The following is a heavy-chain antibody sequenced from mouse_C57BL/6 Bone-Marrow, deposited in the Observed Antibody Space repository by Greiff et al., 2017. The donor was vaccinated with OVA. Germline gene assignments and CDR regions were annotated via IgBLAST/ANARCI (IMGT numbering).Heavy chain of an antibody. CDR3: ARDVWLPWYFDV. J-gene: IGHJ1*03. CDR2: INYDGSST. CDR1: GFTFSDYY. D-gene: IGHD2-2*01. Sequence: EVKVVESEGGLVQPGSSMKLSCTASGFTFSDYYMAWVRQVPEKGLEWVANINYDGSSTYYLDSLKSRFIISRDNAKNILYLQMSSLKSEDTATYYCARDVWLPWYFDVWGTGTTVTVSS. V-gene: IGHV5-16*01.